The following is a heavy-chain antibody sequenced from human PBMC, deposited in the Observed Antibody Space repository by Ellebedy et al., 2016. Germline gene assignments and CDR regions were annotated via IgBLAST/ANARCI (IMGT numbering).Heavy chain of an antibody. J-gene: IGHJ6*03. CDR2: IWYDGSNK. CDR3: AKDGAPNWGSTSSAYYYYYYMDV. V-gene: IGHV3-30*02. Sequence: GESLKISXAASGFTFSSYAMHWVRQAPGKGLEWVAVIWYDGSNKYYADSVKGRFTISRDNSKNTLYLQMNSLRAEDTAVYYCAKDGAPNWGSTSSAYYYYYYMDVWGKGTTVTVSS. CDR1: GFTFSSYA. D-gene: IGHD2-2*01.